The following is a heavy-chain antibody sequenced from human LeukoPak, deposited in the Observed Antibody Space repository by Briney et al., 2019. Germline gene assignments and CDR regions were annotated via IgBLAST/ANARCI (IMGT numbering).Heavy chain of an antibody. Sequence: GGSLRLSCAGSGFIFSSYAMTWVRQAPGKGLEWISTISASGDSPYYAQSVKGRFTISRDNSKNTVYLLMNSLRAEDTALYYCAKDRGNYWNPLDHWGQGTLVTVSS. CDR2: ISASGDSP. D-gene: IGHD1-1*01. CDR1: GFIFSSYA. V-gene: IGHV3-23*01. J-gene: IGHJ5*02. CDR3: AKDRGNYWNPLDH.